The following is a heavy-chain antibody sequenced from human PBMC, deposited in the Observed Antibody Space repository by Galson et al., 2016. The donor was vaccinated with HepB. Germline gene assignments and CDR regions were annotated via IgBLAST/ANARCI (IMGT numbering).Heavy chain of an antibody. Sequence: SLRLSCAASGFTFSDYGMSWVRQAPGKGLEWVSAISGSGGSTHYADSVEGRFTISRDNSKNTLYLQMNSLRAEDTAVYFCARDATGYKGLDYWGQGTLVTVSS. J-gene: IGHJ4*02. CDR2: ISGSGGST. CDR3: ARDATGYKGLDY. V-gene: IGHV3-23*01. D-gene: IGHD2-2*02. CDR1: GFTFSDYG.